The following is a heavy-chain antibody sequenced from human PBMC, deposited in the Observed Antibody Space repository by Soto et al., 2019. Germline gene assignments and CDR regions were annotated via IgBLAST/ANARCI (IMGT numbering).Heavy chain of an antibody. CDR3: ARGLYSSSWPHPYYYYYGMDV. J-gene: IGHJ6*02. CDR2: IYYSGST. V-gene: IGHV4-59*01. CDR1: GGSISSYY. Sequence: QVQLQESGPGLVKPSETLSLTCTVSGGSISSYYWSWIRQPPGKGLEWIGYIYYSGSTNYNPSLKSRVTISVDTSKNQFSLKLSSVTAADTAVYYCARGLYSSSWPHPYYYYYGMDVWGQGTTVTVSS. D-gene: IGHD6-13*01.